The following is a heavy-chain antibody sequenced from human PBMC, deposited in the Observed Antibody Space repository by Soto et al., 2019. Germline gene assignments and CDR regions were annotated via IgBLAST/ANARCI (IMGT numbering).Heavy chain of an antibody. CDR3: ARGRYCLTGRCFPNWFDS. D-gene: IGHD2-15*01. V-gene: IGHV4-30-4*01. CDR2: IYRSTTT. J-gene: IGHJ5*01. Sequence: SETLSLTCSVSGDSISTVDYFWAWIRQPPGQALEYIGYIYRSTTTYYNPSFESRVAISLDTSKSQFSLTVTSVTAADTAVYFCARGRYCLTGRCFPNWFDSWGQGTLVTVSS. CDR1: GDSISTVDYF.